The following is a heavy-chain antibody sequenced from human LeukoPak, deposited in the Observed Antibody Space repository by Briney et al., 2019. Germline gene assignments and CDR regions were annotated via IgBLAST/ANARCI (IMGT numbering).Heavy chain of an antibody. V-gene: IGHV7-4-1*02. CDR2: INTNTGNP. Sequence: ASVKVSCKASGYTFTSYGISWVRQAPGQGLEWMGWINTNTGNPTYAQGFTGRFVFSLDTSVSTAYLQISSLKAEDTAVYYCARGHGYYYDSSGFGYWGQGTLVTVSS. CDR3: ARGHGYYYDSSGFGY. D-gene: IGHD3-22*01. CDR1: GYTFTSYG. J-gene: IGHJ4*02.